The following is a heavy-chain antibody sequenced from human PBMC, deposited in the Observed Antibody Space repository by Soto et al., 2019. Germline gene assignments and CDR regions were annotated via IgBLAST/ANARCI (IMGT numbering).Heavy chain of an antibody. Sequence: QVQLVQSGAEVKKPGASVKVSCKASGYTFTSYGISWVRQAPGQGLERMGWIRAYNGNTNYAQKLKGRITKTADTTTSTAYMELRSLGSDDTAVYYGTRDGRTDSGYWGQGTLVTVSS. V-gene: IGHV1-18*01. D-gene: IGHD1-26*01. CDR2: IRAYNGNT. CDR1: GYTFTSYG. CDR3: TRDGRTDSGY. J-gene: IGHJ4*02.